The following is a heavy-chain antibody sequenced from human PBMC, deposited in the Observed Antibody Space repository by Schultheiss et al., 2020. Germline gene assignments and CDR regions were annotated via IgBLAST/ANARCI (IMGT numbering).Heavy chain of an antibody. CDR3: ARMRGGFFNYFDY. CDR1: GGSFSGYY. D-gene: IGHD3-16*01. Sequence: SENLSLTCAVYGGSFSGYYWSWIRQPPGKGLEWIGEIYHSGSTNYNPSLKSRVTISVDTSKNQFSLKLSSVTAADTAVYYCARMRGGFFNYFDYWGQGTLVTVSS. J-gene: IGHJ4*02. V-gene: IGHV4-34*01. CDR2: IYHSGST.